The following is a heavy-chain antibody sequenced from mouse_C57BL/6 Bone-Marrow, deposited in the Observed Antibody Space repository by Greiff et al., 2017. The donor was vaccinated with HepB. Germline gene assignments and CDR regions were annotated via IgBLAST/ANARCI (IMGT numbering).Heavy chain of an antibody. CDR1: GFTFSDYG. CDR2: ISSGSSTI. V-gene: IGHV5-17*01. Sequence: VQLKESGGGLVKPGGSLKLSCAASGFTFSDYGMHWVRQAPEKGLEWVAYISSGSSTIYYADTVKGRFTISRDNAKNTLFLQMTSLRSEDTAMYYCASEGYYGSSPYAMDYWGQGTSVTVSS. CDR3: ASEGYYGSSPYAMDY. J-gene: IGHJ4*01. D-gene: IGHD1-1*01.